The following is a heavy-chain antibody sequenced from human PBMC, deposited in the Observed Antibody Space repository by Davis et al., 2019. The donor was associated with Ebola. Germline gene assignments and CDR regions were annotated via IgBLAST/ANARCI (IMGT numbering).Heavy chain of an antibody. D-gene: IGHD2-15*01. J-gene: IGHJ4*02. V-gene: IGHV3-15*01. Sequence: GESLKISCAASGFTFSNAWMSWVRQAPGKGLEWVGHIKTKTDGGTTDYAAPVKGRFAMSRDDSKNTLYLQMNSLKIEDTAVYYCSTRAGLYCSGGNCFYWGQGTLVTVSS. CDR2: IKTKTDGGTT. CDR1: GFTFSNAW. CDR3: STRAGLYCSGGNCFY.